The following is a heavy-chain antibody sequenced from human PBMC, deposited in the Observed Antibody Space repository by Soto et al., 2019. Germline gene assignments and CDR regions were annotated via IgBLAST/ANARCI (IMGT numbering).Heavy chain of an antibody. CDR1: GGSISSSSYY. Sequence: LQLQESGPGLVKPSETLSLTCTVSGGSISSSSYYWGWIRQSPGKGLEWIANVYYSGSTYYNPSLKSRVTVSVDMTKNEFSRKLSSVTAADTAVYYCARQWSPRRSVAGGVDYWGQGALVAVSS. CDR2: VYYSGST. V-gene: IGHV4-39*01. J-gene: IGHJ4*02. CDR3: ARQWSPRRSVAGGVDY. D-gene: IGHD2-8*02.